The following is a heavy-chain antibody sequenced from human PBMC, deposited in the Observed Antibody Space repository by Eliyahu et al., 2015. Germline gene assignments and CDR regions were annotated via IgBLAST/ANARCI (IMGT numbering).Heavy chain of an antibody. D-gene: IGHD6-13*01. J-gene: IGHJ6*02. CDR1: GFXFXXYA. Sequence: EVQVLESGGGLVQRGGSLXLSCAASGFXFXXYAMXWVRQAPGKGLEWVSVISDSGSRTFYPDXVKGRFTISRDNSKSALYLQMDRLSAEDTAVYYCVKQQGNGQVYYYAMDVWGQGTTVTVSS. CDR3: VKQQGNGQVYYYAMDV. V-gene: IGHV3-23*01. CDR2: ISDSGSRT.